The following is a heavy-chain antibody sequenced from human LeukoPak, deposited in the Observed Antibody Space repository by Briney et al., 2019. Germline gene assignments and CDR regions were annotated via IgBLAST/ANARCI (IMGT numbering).Heavy chain of an antibody. V-gene: IGHV1-2*02. D-gene: IGHD2-2*01. CDR1: GYTFTGYY. CDR2: INPNSGGT. Sequence: GASVKVSCKASGYTFTGYYMHWVRQAPGQGLEWMGWINPNSGGTNYAQKFQGRVTMTRDTSISTAYMELSRLRSDDTAVYYCARDWGPSIVVVPAAGDYWGQGTLVTVSS. J-gene: IGHJ4*02. CDR3: ARDWGPSIVVVPAAGDY.